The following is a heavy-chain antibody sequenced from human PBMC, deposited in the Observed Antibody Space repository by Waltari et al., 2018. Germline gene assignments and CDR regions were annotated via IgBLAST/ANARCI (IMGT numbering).Heavy chain of an antibody. Sequence: EVPLVVSGGGLVKPGGSLSLSCSASGLMFSTSPITWVRQAPGKGLWWVSSIDGPPTYTDYADSVRCRFTIPRDNARSSLYLQMDSLTAEDTAVYYCSCHLEDFYYYMDGWSKGTTVTGSS. CDR1: GLMFSTSP. V-gene: IGHV3-21*03. CDR3: SCHLEDFYYYMDG. J-gene: IGHJ6*03. CDR2: IDGPPTYT.